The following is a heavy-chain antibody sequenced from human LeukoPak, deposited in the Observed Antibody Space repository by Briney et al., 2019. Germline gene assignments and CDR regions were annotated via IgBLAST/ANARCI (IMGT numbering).Heavy chain of an antibody. V-gene: IGHV3-30*18. J-gene: IGHJ6*02. Sequence: GGSLRLSCAASGFTFSSYGMHWVRQAPGKGLEWVAVISYDGSNKYYADSVKGRFTISRDNSKNTLYLQMNSLRAEDTAVYYCAKGQWALRYYYYGMDVWGQGTTVTVSS. CDR1: GFTFSSYG. CDR2: ISYDGSNK. D-gene: IGHD1-26*01. CDR3: AKGQWALRYYYYGMDV.